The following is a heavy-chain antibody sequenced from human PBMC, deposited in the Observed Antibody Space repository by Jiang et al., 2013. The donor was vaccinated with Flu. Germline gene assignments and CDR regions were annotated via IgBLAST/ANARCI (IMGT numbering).Heavy chain of an antibody. J-gene: IGHJ5*02. Sequence: VQLLESGGGFVQPGGSLRLSCAASGFSFSSCSMNWVRQAPGKGLEWISYITSSSTTMFYADSVKGRFTISRDNANNLLYLQMNRLRDEDTAVYYCARDARARDYSSSMNWFDPWGQGTLVTVSS. V-gene: IGHV3-48*02. D-gene: IGHD6-6*01. CDR1: GFSFSSCS. CDR3: ARDARARDYSSSMNWFDP. CDR2: ITSSSTTM.